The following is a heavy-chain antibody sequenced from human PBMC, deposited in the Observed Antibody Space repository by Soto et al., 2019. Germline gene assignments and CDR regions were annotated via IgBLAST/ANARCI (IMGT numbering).Heavy chain of an antibody. CDR3: ATETVDTAMEHRIGMDV. J-gene: IGHJ6*02. Sequence: EVQLVESGGGLVQPGGSLRLSCAASGFTFSSYSMNWVRQAPGKGLEWVSYISPSSSTIYYADSVKGRFTISRDNAKNSLSLQINSLRDEDTAVYYCATETVDTAMEHRIGMDVWGQGTTVTVSS. D-gene: IGHD5-18*01. CDR1: GFTFSSYS. V-gene: IGHV3-48*02. CDR2: ISPSSSTI.